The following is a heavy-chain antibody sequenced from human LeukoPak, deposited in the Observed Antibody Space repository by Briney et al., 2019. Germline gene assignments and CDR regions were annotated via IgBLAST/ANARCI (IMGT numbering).Heavy chain of an antibody. Sequence: PGGSLRLSCAASGFTVSSNYMSWVRQAPGKGLEWVSVIYSGGSTYYADSVKGRFTISRDNSKNTLYLQMNSLRAEDTAVYYCPKCFRFTLGGVIGNFDYWGKGPLVTVSS. V-gene: IGHV3-53*01. CDR3: PKCFRFTLGGVIGNFDY. CDR1: GFTVSSNY. CDR2: IYSGGST. D-gene: IGHD3-16*01. J-gene: IGHJ4*02.